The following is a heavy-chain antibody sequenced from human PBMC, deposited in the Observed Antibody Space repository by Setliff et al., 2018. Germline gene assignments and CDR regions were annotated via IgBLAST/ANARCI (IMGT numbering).Heavy chain of an antibody. J-gene: IGHJ4*02. Sequence: GASVKVSCKASGGTFSSYAISWVRQAPGQGLEWMGGIIPIFGTANYAQKFQDRVTFTRDTFAETAYMELRSLTSDDRAVYYCARGYCDGIGCPAPLYYFDSWGQGTLVTVSS. CDR2: IIPIFGTA. CDR3: ARGYCDGIGCPAPLYYFDS. D-gene: IGHD2-21*01. CDR1: GGTFSSYA. V-gene: IGHV1-69*05.